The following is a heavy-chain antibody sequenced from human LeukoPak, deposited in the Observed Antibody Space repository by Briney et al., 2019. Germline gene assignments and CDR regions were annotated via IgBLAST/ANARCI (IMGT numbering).Heavy chain of an antibody. CDR1: GFTFSSYS. CDR3: ARVTSEVGDPVPY. D-gene: IGHD1-26*01. V-gene: IGHV3-21*01. Sequence: GGSLRLSCAASGFTFSSYSMNWVRQAPGKGLEWVSSISSSSSYIYYADSVKGRFTISRDNAKNSLYLQMNSLRAEDTAVYYCARVTSEVGDPVPYWGQGTLVTVSS. J-gene: IGHJ4*02. CDR2: ISSSSSYI.